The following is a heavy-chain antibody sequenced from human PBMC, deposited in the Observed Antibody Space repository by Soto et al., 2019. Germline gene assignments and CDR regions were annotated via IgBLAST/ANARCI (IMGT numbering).Heavy chain of an antibody. J-gene: IGHJ6*03. V-gene: IGHV1-18*01. Sequence: ASVKVSCKASGYTFTSYGISWVRQAPGQGLEWMGWISAYNGNTNYAQKLQGRVTMTTDTSTSTAYMELRSLRSDDTAVYYCARSCAGGGSYYLEDYYYYMDVWGKGTTVTVSS. CDR3: ARSCAGGGSYYLEDYYYYMDV. CDR1: GYTFTSYG. CDR2: ISAYNGNT. D-gene: IGHD2-15*01.